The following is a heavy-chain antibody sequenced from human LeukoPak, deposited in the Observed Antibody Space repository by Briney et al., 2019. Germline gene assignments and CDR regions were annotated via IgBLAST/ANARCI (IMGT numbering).Heavy chain of an antibody. CDR2: ISYDGSNE. J-gene: IGHJ4*02. D-gene: IGHD1-26*01. CDR3: ARDSRHRIVGTTTFLDY. CDR1: GFTFSSYV. V-gene: IGHV3-30*04. Sequence: GGSLRLSCAASGFTFSSYVMHWVRQAPGKGLEWVAIISYDGSNEYYADSVKGRFTISRDNSKNTLYLQMNSLRAEDTAVYYCARDSRHRIVGTTTFLDYWGQGTLVTVSS.